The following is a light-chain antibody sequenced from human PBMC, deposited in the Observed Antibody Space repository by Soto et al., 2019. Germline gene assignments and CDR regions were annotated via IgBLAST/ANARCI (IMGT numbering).Light chain of an antibody. CDR3: HQYGSSPFT. CDR2: GAS. CDR1: QSVSANY. J-gene: IGKJ3*01. V-gene: IGKV3-20*01. Sequence: EVVLTQSPATLYLSPGERATLSCRANQSVSANYLAWYQQKPGQAPRLLIYGASSRATGIPDRFSGSGSGTDFTLTISRLEPEDFAVFYCHQYGSSPFTFGPGTKVDI.